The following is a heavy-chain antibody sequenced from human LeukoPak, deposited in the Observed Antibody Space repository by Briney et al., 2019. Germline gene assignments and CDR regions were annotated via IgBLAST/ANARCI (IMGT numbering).Heavy chain of an antibody. D-gene: IGHD1-26*01. Sequence: RGSLRLSCAASGFTFSSYNMNWVRQAPGKGLEWVSYISTSSATINYADSVKGRFTISRDNAKNSLYLQMNSLRDEDTAVYFCARERPVGATPFDFWGQGTLVTVSS. CDR1: GFTFSSYN. CDR3: ARERPVGATPFDF. CDR2: ISTSSATI. J-gene: IGHJ4*02. V-gene: IGHV3-48*02.